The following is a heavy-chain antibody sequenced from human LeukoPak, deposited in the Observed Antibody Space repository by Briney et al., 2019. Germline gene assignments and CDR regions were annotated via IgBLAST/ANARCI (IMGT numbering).Heavy chain of an antibody. Sequence: GGSLRLSCAASGLTFSGNWLHWVRQAPGKGLVWVSRLSTDGRSTSYADSVKGRFTISRDDAKNTLYLQMNSLSAEDTAVYYCATGTGVAGKDWGQGTLVTVSS. J-gene: IGHJ4*02. D-gene: IGHD6-19*01. CDR1: GLTFSGNW. CDR2: LSTDGRST. V-gene: IGHV3-74*01. CDR3: ATGTGVAGKD.